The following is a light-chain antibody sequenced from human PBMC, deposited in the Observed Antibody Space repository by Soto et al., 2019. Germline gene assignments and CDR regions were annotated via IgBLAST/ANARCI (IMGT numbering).Light chain of an antibody. CDR2: QVS. CDR3: IQATHGPPLYT. V-gene: IGKV2-30*01. J-gene: IGKJ2*01. CDR1: QSLVYTDGNTY. Sequence: DLVVTQSPLSLPVTLGQPASISCRSSQSLVYTDGNTYLNWFQQRPGQSPRRLIYQVSNRDFGVPYRFSGSGSGSDFTLKVISFWAESIGVDYCIQATHGPPLYTFGQVTKLEIK.